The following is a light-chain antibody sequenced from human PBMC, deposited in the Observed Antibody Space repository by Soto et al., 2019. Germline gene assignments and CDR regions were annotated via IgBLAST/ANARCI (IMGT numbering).Light chain of an antibody. V-gene: IGLV1-47*02. CDR1: YSNIGNNY. CDR3: ATWDDSLSGVV. J-gene: IGLJ2*01. Sequence: QSVLTQPPSASGTPGQRVTISCSGSYSNIGNNYVNWYQHLPGTAPNLLIFSNDQRPSGVSDRFSVSKSDTSASLAISGLRSDDEAEYYCATWDDSLSGVVFGGGTKLTVL. CDR2: SND.